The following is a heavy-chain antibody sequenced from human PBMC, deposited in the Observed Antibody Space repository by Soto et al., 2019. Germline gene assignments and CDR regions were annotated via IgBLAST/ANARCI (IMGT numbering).Heavy chain of an antibody. J-gene: IGHJ4*02. CDR3: AREEYSRGRAGLSDY. D-gene: IGHD6-6*01. CDR2: VSKDASNK. V-gene: IGHV3-30-3*01. Sequence: QVQLVESGGGVVQPGRSLRLSCAVSGFTFSSYVMHWVRQAPGKGLEWVAVVSKDASNKAYADSVKGRFTISRDNSKNTLDLQMNSLRDDDTAVYYCAREEYSRGRAGLSDYCGQGALVTVSS. CDR1: GFTFSSYV.